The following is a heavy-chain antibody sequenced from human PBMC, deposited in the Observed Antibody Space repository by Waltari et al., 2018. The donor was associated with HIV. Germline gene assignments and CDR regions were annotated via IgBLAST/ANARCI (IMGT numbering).Heavy chain of an antibody. CDR3: ARGTVIAGDFRFYYYYHGMDV. CDR1: GRAFSDPY. V-gene: IGHV4-34*01. D-gene: IGHD2-21*01. J-gene: IGHJ6*02. Sequence: QVKLHQWGSGRLKESETLFLSCAIYGRAFSDPYWTWNSQSPQQGLPWIGEVSQNGGTNYNPSLKRRVSISGDTSKNQFFLTVTSLTASDTAVYYCARGTVIAGDFRFYYYYHGMDVWGQGTTVTVSS. CDR2: VSQNGGT.